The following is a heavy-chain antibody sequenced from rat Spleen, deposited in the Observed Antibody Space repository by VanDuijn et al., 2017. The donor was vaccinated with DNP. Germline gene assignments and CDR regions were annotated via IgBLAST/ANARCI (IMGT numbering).Heavy chain of an antibody. CDR1: GFSLTSHY. Sequence: QVQLKESGPGLVQPSQTLSLTCTVPGFSLTSHYVHWDHQPTGKGLEWMGVLWNSGGTRYNSALKSRLSINKDTSKSRVFLKMNGLQTEDTATYYCARTLTETSYYFDYWGQGVMVTVSS. V-gene: IGHV2-41*01. CDR3: ARTLTETSYYFDY. CDR2: LWNSGGT. D-gene: IGHD5-1*01. J-gene: IGHJ2*01.